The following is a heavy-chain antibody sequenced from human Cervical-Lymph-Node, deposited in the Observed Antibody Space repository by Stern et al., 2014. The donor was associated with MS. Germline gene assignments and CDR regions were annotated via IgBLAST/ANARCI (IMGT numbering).Heavy chain of an antibody. CDR2: ISYDGSNK. J-gene: IGHJ4*02. CDR1: GFTFSGYG. D-gene: IGHD2-21*02. CDR3: RSDSTGY. V-gene: IGHV3-30*03. Sequence: MQLVESGGGVVQPGRSLRLSCAASGFTFSGYGMHWVRQAPGKGLEWVAVISYDGSNKYHADSVKGRFTISRDNSKNTLYLQMNTLRTEDTAVYYCRSDSTGYWGQGTLVTVSS.